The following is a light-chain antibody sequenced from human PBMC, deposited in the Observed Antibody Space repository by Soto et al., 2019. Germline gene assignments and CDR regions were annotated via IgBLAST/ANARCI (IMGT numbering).Light chain of an antibody. V-gene: IGKV1-39*01. Sequence: DIQMTQSPSSLSASVGDRVTITCRASQSISTYLNWYQQKPGKAPNLLLYAASTLQSGVSSRFSGSGSRADFTLSISSLQPEDFATYYCQQAYIVPLTFGGGTKVEIK. CDR1: QSISTY. CDR3: QQAYIVPLT. J-gene: IGKJ4*01. CDR2: AAS.